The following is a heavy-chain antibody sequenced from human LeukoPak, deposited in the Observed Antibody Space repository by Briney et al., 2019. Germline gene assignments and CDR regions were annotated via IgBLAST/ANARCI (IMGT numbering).Heavy chain of an antibody. V-gene: IGHV3-48*01. D-gene: IGHD1-26*01. CDR1: GFTFGSYS. J-gene: IGHJ3*01. Sequence: PGGSLRLSCAASGFTFGSYSMNWVRQAPGKGLEWVSYISSSSSTIYYADSVKGRFTISRDNAKNSLYLQMNSLRAEDTAVYYCARDRSPLVGATRGSAFDLWGQGTMVTVSS. CDR3: ARDRSPLVGATRGSAFDL. CDR2: ISSSSSTI.